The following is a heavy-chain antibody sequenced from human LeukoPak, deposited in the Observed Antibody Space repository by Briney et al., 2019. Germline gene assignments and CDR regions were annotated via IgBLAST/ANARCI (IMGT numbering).Heavy chain of an antibody. V-gene: IGHV3-30*02. CDR1: RFTFSTYG. J-gene: IGHJ4*02. D-gene: IGHD6-13*01. Sequence: PGGSLRLSCAASRFTFSTYGMHWVRQAPGKGLEWVAYIQYDGSNQQYADSVKGRFTISRDNAKNSVYLQMDSLRAEDTAVYYCAREPSYTSSWYTSCDYWGQGTLVTVSS. CDR3: AREPSYTSSWYTSCDY. CDR2: IQYDGSNQ.